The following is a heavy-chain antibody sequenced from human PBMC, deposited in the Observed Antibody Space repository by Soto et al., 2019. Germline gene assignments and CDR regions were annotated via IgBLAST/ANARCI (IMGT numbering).Heavy chain of an antibody. CDR1: GFTFSDYY. CDR3: ARSSLTYFEF. J-gene: IGHJ4*02. CDR2: ISGSGSTT. V-gene: IGHV3-11*01. Sequence: PGGSLRLSCTASGFTFSDYYMSWIRQAPGKGLEWLAYISGSGSTTYYTDSVKGRFAISRDNARTSLYLQINSLRVEDSAVYYCARSSLTYFEFRGQGTLVTVSS.